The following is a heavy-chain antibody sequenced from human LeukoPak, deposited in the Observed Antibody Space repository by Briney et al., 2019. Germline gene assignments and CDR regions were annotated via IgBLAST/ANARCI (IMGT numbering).Heavy chain of an antibody. V-gene: IGHV3-33*01. CDR3: ARDIRYSSGSIDY. J-gene: IGHJ4*02. D-gene: IGHD6-19*01. Sequence: GRSLRLSCAASGFTFSSYGMHWVRQAPGKGLEWVAVIWYDGSNKYYADSVKGRFTISRDNSKNTLYLQMNSLRAEDTAVYYCARDIRYSSGSIDYWAREPWSPSPQ. CDR2: IWYDGSNK. CDR1: GFTFSSYG.